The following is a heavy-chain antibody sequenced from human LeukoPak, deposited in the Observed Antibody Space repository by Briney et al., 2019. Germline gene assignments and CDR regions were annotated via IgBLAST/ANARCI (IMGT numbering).Heavy chain of an antibody. CDR2: IYYSGAT. V-gene: IGHV4-59*08. CDR3: ARFGITVVRGGKYYFDY. CDR1: GGSISNYY. Sequence: SETLSLTCTVSGGSISNYYWSWIRQPPGKGLERIGHIYYSGATKYNPSLKSRITISVDTSKNQFSLMLSSVTAADTAVYYCARFGITVVRGGKYYFDYWGQGTLVTVSS. J-gene: IGHJ4*02. D-gene: IGHD3-10*01.